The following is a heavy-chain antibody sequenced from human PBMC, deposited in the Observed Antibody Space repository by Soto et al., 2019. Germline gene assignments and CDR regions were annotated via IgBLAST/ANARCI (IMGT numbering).Heavy chain of an antibody. V-gene: IGHV1-69*12. Sequence: QVQLVQSGAAVKKPGSSVKVSCKASGGTFSSYAISWVRQAPGQGLEWMGGIIPIFGTANYAQKFQGRVTITADESTSTAYRELSSLRSEDTAVYYCARYTDRDYDFWGGFDPWGQGTLVTVSS. J-gene: IGHJ5*02. CDR2: IIPIFGTA. D-gene: IGHD3-3*01. CDR1: GGTFSSYA. CDR3: ARYTDRDYDFWGGFDP.